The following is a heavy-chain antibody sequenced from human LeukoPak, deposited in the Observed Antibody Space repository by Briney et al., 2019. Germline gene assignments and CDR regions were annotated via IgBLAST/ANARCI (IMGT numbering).Heavy chain of an antibody. CDR1: GFIVNTNY. V-gene: IGHV3-53*01. Sequence: GGSLRLSCAASGFIVNTNYMTWVRQAPGRGLEWVSFIYADGNTYYADSVKGRFTISRDNSKNTLYLQMNSLRAEDTAVYYCAKESAIVGAFDYWGQGTLVTVSS. J-gene: IGHJ4*02. CDR2: IYADGNT. CDR3: AKESAIVGAFDY. D-gene: IGHD1-26*01.